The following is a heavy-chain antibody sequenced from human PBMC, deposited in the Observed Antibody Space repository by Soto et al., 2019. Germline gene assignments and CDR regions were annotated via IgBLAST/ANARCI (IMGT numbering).Heavy chain of an antibody. CDR3: ARNSWNAPPAFDF. CDR1: GYSFTTNSAG. Sequence: SGYSFTTNSAGWNWIRQSPSRGLEWLGRTYYRSKWNNDYAASVKSRINVNPDTSKNQFSLHLNSVTPEDTGVYYCARNSWNAPPAFDFWGQGIQVTVSS. D-gene: IGHD1-1*01. CDR2: TYYRSKWNN. V-gene: IGHV6-1*01. J-gene: IGHJ4*02.